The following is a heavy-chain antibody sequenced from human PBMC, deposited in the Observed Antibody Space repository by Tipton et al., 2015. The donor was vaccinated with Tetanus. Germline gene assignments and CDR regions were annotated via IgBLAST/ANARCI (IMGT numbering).Heavy chain of an antibody. CDR1: GGSISSGDYS. D-gene: IGHD3-10*01. Sequence: TLSLTCAVSGGSISSGDYSWSWIRQPPGKGLEWIGYIYDSGITYYSPSLKSRVTISEDRSKNQISLRLRSVTAADTAVYYCARPEASGRARGFDIWGQGTKVTVSP. V-gene: IGHV4-30-2*01. CDR2: IYDSGIT. J-gene: IGHJ3*02. CDR3: ARPEASGRARGFDI.